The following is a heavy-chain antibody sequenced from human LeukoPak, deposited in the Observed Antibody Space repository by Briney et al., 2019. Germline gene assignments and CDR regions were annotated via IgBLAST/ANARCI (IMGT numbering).Heavy chain of an antibody. CDR3: AVSIVVVPAAGPRDY. Sequence: PGGSLRLSCAASGFTFSSYSMNWVRQAPGKGLEWVSSISSSSSYIYYADSVKGRFTISRDNAKNSLYLQMNSLRAEDTAVYYCAVSIVVVPAAGPRDYWGQGTLVTVSS. J-gene: IGHJ4*02. V-gene: IGHV3-21*01. CDR1: GFTFSSYS. CDR2: ISSSSSYI. D-gene: IGHD2-2*01.